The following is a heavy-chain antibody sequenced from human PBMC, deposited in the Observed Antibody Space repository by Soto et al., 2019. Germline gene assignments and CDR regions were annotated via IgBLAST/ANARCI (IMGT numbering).Heavy chain of an antibody. CDR1: GYIFTSYG. V-gene: IGHV1-18*01. CDR3: ARVYCSTTTCHVQAFYS. CDR2: ISAYKGDT. Sequence: ASVKVSCKASGYIFTSYGISWVRLVPGQGLEWMGWISAYKGDTKYAQILQGRVTMTTDTSTRTAYMELNSLRVEDTAVYYCARVYCSTTTCHVQAFYSWGQGTLVTVSS. D-gene: IGHD2-2*01. J-gene: IGHJ4*02.